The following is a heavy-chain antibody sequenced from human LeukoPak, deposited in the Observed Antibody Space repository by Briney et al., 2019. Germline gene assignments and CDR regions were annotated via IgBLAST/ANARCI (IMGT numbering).Heavy chain of an antibody. V-gene: IGHV1-18*01. CDR1: GYIYPHYG. J-gene: IGHJ5*02. CDR2: INAYNGNT. D-gene: IGHD5-18*01. Sequence: SVQDSCMASGYIYPHYGIRAVGQPGGRRLEGMGWINAYNGNTKYAQKLQGRVTKPPDTSTSKANMELRSLKSDDTAVYYWARIGYSYGPRYNWFDPWGQGTLGTVSS. CDR3: ARIGYSYGPRYNWFDP.